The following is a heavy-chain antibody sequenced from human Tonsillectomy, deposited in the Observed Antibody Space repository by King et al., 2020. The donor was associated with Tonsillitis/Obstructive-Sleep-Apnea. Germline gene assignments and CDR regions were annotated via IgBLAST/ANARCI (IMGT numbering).Heavy chain of an antibody. CDR2: IMPIFGTA. J-gene: IGHJ6*03. Sequence: QLVQSGAEVKKPGSSLKVSCKASGGTFSSYAISWVRQAPGQGLEWVGGIMPIFGTAKYAQKCQGRVTITADESTSTAYMELGSLRSEVTAVYYCARDQGDYYYYYMDVWGKGTTVTVSS. V-gene: IGHV1-69*01. CDR3: ARDQGDYYYYYMDV. CDR1: GGTFSSYA.